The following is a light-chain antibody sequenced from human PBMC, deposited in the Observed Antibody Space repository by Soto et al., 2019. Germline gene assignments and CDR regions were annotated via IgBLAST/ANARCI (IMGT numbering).Light chain of an antibody. V-gene: IGLV2-14*01. CDR2: EVS. CDR1: SSNIGNNY. CDR3: SSYTSSSPVG. Sequence: SPVTNPPSASAAPGPKVTISCPGSSSNIGNNYVSWYQQHPGKAPKLMIYEVSNRPSGVSNRFSGSKSGNTASLTISGLQAEDEADDYCSSYTSSSPVGVGTGTKVTVL. J-gene: IGLJ1*01.